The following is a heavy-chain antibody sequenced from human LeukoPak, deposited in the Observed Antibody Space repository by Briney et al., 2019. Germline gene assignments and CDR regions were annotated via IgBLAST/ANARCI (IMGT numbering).Heavy chain of an antibody. CDR3: ARVWGYCSGGSCSRDHWFDP. V-gene: IGHV1-69*13. CDR2: IIPIFGTA. CDR1: GYTFTSYA. Sequence: ASVKVSCKASGYTFTSYAISWVRQAPGQGLEWMGGIIPIFGTANYAQKFQGRVTIAADESTSTAYMELSSLRSEDTAVYYCARVWGYCSGGSCSRDHWFDPWGQGTLVTVSS. D-gene: IGHD2-15*01. J-gene: IGHJ5*02.